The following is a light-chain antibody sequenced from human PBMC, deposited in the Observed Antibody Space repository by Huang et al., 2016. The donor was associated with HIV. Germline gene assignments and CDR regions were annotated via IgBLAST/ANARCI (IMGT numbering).Light chain of an antibody. CDR3: MQVTHWPGT. Sequence: VVMTQAPLSLPVTLGQPASIFCKSSQSLLSSDGDNFLNWFLLRPGQSPRRLIYQVSILDSVFPLRFSVSGSGTLFTRRINPVEAEDVAIYYCMQVTHWPGTFGPGTKMDI. J-gene: IGKJ1*01. CDR2: QVS. V-gene: IGKV2-30*01. CDR1: QSLLSSDGDNF.